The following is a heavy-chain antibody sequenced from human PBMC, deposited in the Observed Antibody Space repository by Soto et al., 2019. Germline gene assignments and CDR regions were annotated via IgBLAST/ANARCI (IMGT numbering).Heavy chain of an antibody. CDR1: GGTFSSYA. Sequence: QVQLVQSGAEVKKPGSSVKVSCKASGGTFSSYAISWVRQAPGQGLEWIGGIIPIFGTANYAQKLQDRVTSAAEESTSTAYMERSSRRSEDTALYYCARGQRLRITGTPRVSYGMDVWGQGTTVTVSS. J-gene: IGHJ6*02. D-gene: IGHD1-7*01. V-gene: IGHV1-69*01. CDR3: ARGQRLRITGTPRVSYGMDV. CDR2: IIPIFGTA.